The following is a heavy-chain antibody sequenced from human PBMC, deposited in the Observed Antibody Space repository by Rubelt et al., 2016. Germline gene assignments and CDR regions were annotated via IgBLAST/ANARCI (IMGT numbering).Heavy chain of an antibody. Sequence: QVQLQESGPGLVKPSGTLSLTCTVSGGSISSSHWWSWVRQPPGKGLEWIGSIYYSGSTYYNPSLKSRVTISVDTSKNQFSLKLSSVASADTAVYYCARGRGYCSSTSCFREPFDYWGQGTLVTVSS. CDR1: GGSISSSHW. J-gene: IGHJ4*02. D-gene: IGHD2-2*01. V-gene: IGHV4-4*02. CDR2: IYYSGST. CDR3: ARGRGYCSSTSCFREPFDY.